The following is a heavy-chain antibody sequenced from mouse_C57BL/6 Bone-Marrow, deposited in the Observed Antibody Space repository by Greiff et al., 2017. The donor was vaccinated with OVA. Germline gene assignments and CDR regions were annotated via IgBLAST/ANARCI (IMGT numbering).Heavy chain of an antibody. J-gene: IGHJ2*01. D-gene: IGHD3-2*02. CDR2: IDPSDSYT. Sequence: QVQLQQPGAELVKPGASVKLSCKASGYTFTSYWMQWVKQRPGQGLEWIGEIDPSDSYTNYNQKLKGKATLTVDTSSSTAYMQLSSLPSEDSAVYYCATAQPYYFDYWGQGTTLTVSS. CDR3: ATAQPYYFDY. CDR1: GYTFTSYW. V-gene: IGHV1-50*01.